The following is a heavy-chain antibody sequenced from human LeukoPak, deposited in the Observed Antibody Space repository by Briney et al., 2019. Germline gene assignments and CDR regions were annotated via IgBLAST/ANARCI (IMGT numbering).Heavy chain of an antibody. CDR2: INHSGST. Sequence: PSETLSLTCAVYGGSFSGYYWSWIRQPPGKGLEWVGEINHSGSTNYNPSLKSRATISVGTSTIHSALKLSSVTAADTAVYYCARGLGDCSSSSCSLRRFDAWGQGTMVTVSS. CDR1: GGSFSGYY. D-gene: IGHD2-2*01. V-gene: IGHV4-34*01. J-gene: IGHJ5*01. CDR3: ARGLGDCSSSSCSLRRFDA.